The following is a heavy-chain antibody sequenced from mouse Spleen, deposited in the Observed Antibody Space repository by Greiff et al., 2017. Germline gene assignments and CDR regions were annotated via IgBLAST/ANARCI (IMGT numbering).Heavy chain of an antibody. D-gene: IGHD1-1*01. J-gene: IGHJ2*01. CDR3: TTGGTTVPGDCDY. CDR1: GFNIKDYY. Sequence: VQLQQSGAELVRPGASVKLSCTASGFNIKDYYMHWVKQRPEQGLEWIGRFDPEDGGTDYAPKFQGKATMTADTSSNTAYLQLSSRTSEDTAVYYCTTGGTTVPGDCDYWGQGTTLTVSS. V-gene: IGHV14-1*01. CDR2: FDPEDGGT.